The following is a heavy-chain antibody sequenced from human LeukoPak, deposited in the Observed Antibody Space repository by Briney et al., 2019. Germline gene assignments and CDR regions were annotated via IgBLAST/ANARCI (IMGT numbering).Heavy chain of an antibody. Sequence: PGGSLRLSCAASGFTFSSYWMHWVRQAPGKGLEWVSTISWNSGTIDSADSVKGRFTISRDNAKDSLYLQMNSLRAEDTALYYCAKGSSWYGGEFDYWGQGTLVTVSS. V-gene: IGHV3-9*01. CDR2: ISWNSGTI. CDR1: GFTFSSYW. D-gene: IGHD6-13*01. J-gene: IGHJ4*02. CDR3: AKGSSWYGGEFDY.